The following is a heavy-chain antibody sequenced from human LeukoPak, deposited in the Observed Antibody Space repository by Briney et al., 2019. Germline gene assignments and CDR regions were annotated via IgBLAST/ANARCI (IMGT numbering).Heavy chain of an antibody. J-gene: IGHJ4*02. CDR1: GVTFSSYW. CDR3: ASLMARGVIWIDS. Sequence: GGSLRLSCAASGVTFSSYWVSWVRQAPGKGLEWVANIKQDGSDKYYLDSVKGRFTISRDNAKNSLYLQMNSLRAEDTAVYYCASLMARGVIWIDSWGQGTLVTVSS. V-gene: IGHV3-7*03. CDR2: IKQDGSDK. D-gene: IGHD3-10*01.